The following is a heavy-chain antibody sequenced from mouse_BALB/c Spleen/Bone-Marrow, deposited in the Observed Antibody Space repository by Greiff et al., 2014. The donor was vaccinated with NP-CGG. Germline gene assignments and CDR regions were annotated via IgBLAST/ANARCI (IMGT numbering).Heavy chain of an antibody. Sequence: VQLQQSGAKLVRPGVSVKISCKGSGYAFTDHTIHWVKRSHAKSLEWIGVISGYYGDAIYNQKFKGKATMTVDKSSSTAYMELARLTSEDSAIYYCARSGKVRNAIDYWGQGTSVTVSS. CDR2: ISGYYGDA. J-gene: IGHJ4*01. V-gene: IGHV1S137*01. CDR3: ARSGKVRNAIDY. CDR1: GYAFTDHT. D-gene: IGHD2-14*01.